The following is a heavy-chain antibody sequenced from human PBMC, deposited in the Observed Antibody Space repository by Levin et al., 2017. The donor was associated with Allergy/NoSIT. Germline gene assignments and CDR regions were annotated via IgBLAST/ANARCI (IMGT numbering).Heavy chain of an antibody. V-gene: IGHV3-33*01. J-gene: IGHJ4*02. Sequence: PGGSLRLSCAASGFTFNDYGFHWVRQAPGKGLEWVAVIWYNGINKYYADSVRGRFTASRDNFESTLYLQMDSLRAEDTAVYCCARISGGTYYLLDYWGQGTLVTVSS. CDR1: GFTFNDYG. CDR2: IWYNGINK. D-gene: IGHD1-26*01. CDR3: ARISGGTYYLLDY.